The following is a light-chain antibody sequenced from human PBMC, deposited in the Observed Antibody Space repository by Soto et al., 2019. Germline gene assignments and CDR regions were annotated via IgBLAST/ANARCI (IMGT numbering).Light chain of an antibody. Sequence: DIQMTQSPSSLSASVGDTVTITCRASQGIIDYLAWYLQRPGKVPKLLIYAASTLQTGVPSRFSGSGAGTDFTLTISSLQPEDVATYYCQKYDSAPQTFGQGTKVEIK. V-gene: IGKV1-27*01. CDR1: QGIIDY. CDR2: AAS. J-gene: IGKJ1*01. CDR3: QKYDSAPQT.